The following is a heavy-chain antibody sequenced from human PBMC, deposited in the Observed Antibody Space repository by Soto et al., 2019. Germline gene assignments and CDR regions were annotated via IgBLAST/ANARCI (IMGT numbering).Heavy chain of an antibody. V-gene: IGHV3-66*01. J-gene: IGHJ4*02. D-gene: IGHD1-1*01. CDR3: ARDHFTGYDSKLDY. CDR2: IYSGGTS. Sequence: GGSLRLSCAASGFTVSSNYMSWVRQAPGKGLEWVSVIYSGGTSYYADSVKGRFTISRDNSKNTLYLQMNSLRAEDTAVYYCARDHFTGYDSKLDYWGQGTRVTVSS. CDR1: GFTVSSNY.